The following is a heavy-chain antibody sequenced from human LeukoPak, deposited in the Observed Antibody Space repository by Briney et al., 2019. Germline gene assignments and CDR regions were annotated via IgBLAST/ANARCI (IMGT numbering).Heavy chain of an antibody. J-gene: IGHJ3*02. Sequence: GASVKVSCKASGYTFTSYGISWVRQAPGQGLEWMGWISAYNGNTNYAQKLQGRVTMTTDTSTSTAYMELRSLRSDDTAVYYCARGLTIFGVVNGAFDIWGQGTMVTVSS. CDR2: ISAYNGNT. D-gene: IGHD3-3*01. CDR3: ARGLTIFGVVNGAFDI. CDR1: GYTFTSYG. V-gene: IGHV1-18*01.